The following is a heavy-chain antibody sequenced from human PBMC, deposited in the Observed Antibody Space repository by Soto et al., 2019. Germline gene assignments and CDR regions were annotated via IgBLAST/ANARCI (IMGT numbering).Heavy chain of an antibody. J-gene: IGHJ4*02. CDR3: AREASGGYFQYYFDY. CDR1: GGSISSYH. V-gene: IGHV4-59*01. CDR2: IYYSGST. Sequence: SETLSLTXTVSGGSISSYHWSWIRQPPGKGLEWIGYIYYSGSTNYNPSLKSRVTISVDTSKNQFSLKLSSVTAADTAVYYCAREASGGYFQYYFDYWGQGTLVTVSS. D-gene: IGHD3-22*01.